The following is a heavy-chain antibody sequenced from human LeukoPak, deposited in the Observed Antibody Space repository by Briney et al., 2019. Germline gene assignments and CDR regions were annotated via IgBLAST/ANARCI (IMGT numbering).Heavy chain of an antibody. D-gene: IGHD3-9*01. CDR3: ARDANDILTGYYEEDYFDY. V-gene: IGHV3-23*01. CDR2: IDRSGHIT. Sequence: PGGSLRLSCSASGFTFSNFAMSWVRQAPGKGLEWVSLIDRSGHITYYAASVKGRFTISRDNSKNTLYLQMNSLRAEDTAVYYCARDANDILTGYYEEDYFDYWGQGTLVTVSS. J-gene: IGHJ4*02. CDR1: GFTFSNFA.